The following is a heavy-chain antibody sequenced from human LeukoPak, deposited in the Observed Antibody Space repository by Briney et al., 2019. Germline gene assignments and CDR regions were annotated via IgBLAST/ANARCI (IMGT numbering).Heavy chain of an antibody. CDR3: ALAWGYYYYGMDV. CDR1: GYTFTSYA. Sequence: GASVKVACKASGYTFTSYAMHWVRQAPGQGLELMGWINAGNGNTKYSQKFQGRVTITRDTSASTAYMELSSLRSEDTAVYYCALAWGYYYYGMDVWGQGTTVTVSS. V-gene: IGHV1-3*01. J-gene: IGHJ6*02. CDR2: INAGNGNT. D-gene: IGHD3-16*01.